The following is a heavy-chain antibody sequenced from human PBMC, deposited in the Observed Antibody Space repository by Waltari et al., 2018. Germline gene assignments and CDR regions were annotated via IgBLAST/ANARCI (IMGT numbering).Heavy chain of an antibody. Sequence: QVQLVESGGGVVQSGRSLRLSCAASGFIFSTYAMHWVRQAPGKGLDGVAVLSYDGSNKYYADSLKGRFTISRDNSNNTLYLQMNTLTPEDTAVYFCARENRQWLAPEPYYFDYWGLGTLVTVTS. J-gene: IGHJ4*02. D-gene: IGHD6-19*01. CDR2: LSYDGSNK. V-gene: IGHV3-30*01. CDR1: GFIFSTYA. CDR3: ARENRQWLAPEPYYFDY.